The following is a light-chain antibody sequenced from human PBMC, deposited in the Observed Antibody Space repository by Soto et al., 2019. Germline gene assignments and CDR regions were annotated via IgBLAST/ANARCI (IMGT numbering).Light chain of an antibody. CDR2: GVS. J-gene: IGLJ1*01. CDR1: SSDVGGYNY. Sequence: QSVLTQPASVSGSPGQSITISCTGTSSDVGGYNYVSWYQQHPGKAPKLMIYGVSDRPSWVSNRFSGSKSGNTASLTISGLQADDEADYYCNSYTSSNTRVFGTGTKVTVL. CDR3: NSYTSSNTRV. V-gene: IGLV2-14*01.